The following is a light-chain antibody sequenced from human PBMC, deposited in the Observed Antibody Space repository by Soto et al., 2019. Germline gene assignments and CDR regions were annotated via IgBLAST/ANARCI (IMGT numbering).Light chain of an antibody. Sequence: IVLKQSPDTLSLSTGESATLSCRASQSVSRYLAWYEQKPGQTPRLLIYDTSNRATGIPARFSGSGSGTDFTLTISSLEPEDFAVYYCQQREHWPPITFGQGTRLEIK. V-gene: IGKV3-11*01. J-gene: IGKJ5*01. CDR3: QQREHWPPIT. CDR2: DTS. CDR1: QSVSRY.